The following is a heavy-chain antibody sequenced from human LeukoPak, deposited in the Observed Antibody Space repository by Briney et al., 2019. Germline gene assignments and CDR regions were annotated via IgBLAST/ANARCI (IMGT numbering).Heavy chain of an antibody. D-gene: IGHD3-22*01. Sequence: PSEALSLTCTVSGGSISSSSYYWGWIRQPPGKGLEWIGSIYYSGSTYYNPSLKSRVTISVDTSKNQFSLKLRSVTAADTAVYYCARRYYYHISGYNWYYFDYWGQGTLVTVSS. CDR1: GGSISSSSYY. CDR2: IYYSGST. CDR3: ARRYYYHISGYNWYYFDY. V-gene: IGHV4-39*01. J-gene: IGHJ4*02.